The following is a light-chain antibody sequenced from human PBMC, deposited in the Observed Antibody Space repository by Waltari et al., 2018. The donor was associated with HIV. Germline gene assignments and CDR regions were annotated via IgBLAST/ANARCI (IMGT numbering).Light chain of an antibody. CDR2: KDS. CDR3: QSADSSGTVV. J-gene: IGLJ2*01. CDR1: VLPKQY. Sequence: SYELTQPPSVSVSPGQTARITCSGDVLPKQYAYWYQQKPGQAPGLVIYKDSERPSGIPERFSGSSSGTTVTLTISGVQAEDDADYYCQSADSSGTVVFGGGTKLTVL. V-gene: IGLV3-25*03.